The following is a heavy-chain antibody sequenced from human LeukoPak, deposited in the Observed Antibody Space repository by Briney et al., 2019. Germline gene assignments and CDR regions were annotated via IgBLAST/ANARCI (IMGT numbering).Heavy chain of an antibody. CDR1: GYTFTGYY. J-gene: IGHJ4*02. V-gene: IGHV1-2*02. Sequence: ASVKVSCKASGYTFTGYYMHWVRQAPGQGLEWMGWINPNSGGTNYAQEFQGRVTMTRDTSISTAYMELSRLRSDDTAVYYCATLTYYYDSSGYPSGYWGQGTLVTVSS. CDR2: INPNSGGT. CDR3: ATLTYYYDSSGYPSGY. D-gene: IGHD3-22*01.